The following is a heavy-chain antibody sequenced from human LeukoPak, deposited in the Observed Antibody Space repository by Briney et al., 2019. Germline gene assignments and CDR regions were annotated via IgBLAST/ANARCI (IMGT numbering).Heavy chain of an antibody. CDR3: ARGSGPCGGDCYPFDY. CDR1: GGSFSGYY. CDR2: INHSGST. Sequence: SETLSLTCAVCGGSFSGYYWSWIRQPPGKGLEWIGEINHSGSTNYNPSLKSRVTISVDTSKNQFSLKLSSVTAADTAVYYCARGSGPCGGDCYPFDYWGQGTLVTVSS. D-gene: IGHD2-21*02. J-gene: IGHJ4*02. V-gene: IGHV4-34*01.